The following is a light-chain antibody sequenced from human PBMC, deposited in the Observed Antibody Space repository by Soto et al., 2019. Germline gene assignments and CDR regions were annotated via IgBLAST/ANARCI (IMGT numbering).Light chain of an antibody. CDR3: QQYDNWPRT. J-gene: IGKJ1*01. V-gene: IGKV3-15*01. CDR2: YAS. Sequence: EIAVTQSPATLSLSPVMRATLSCRASQHISTNLAWYQQKPGQAPRLLIYYASTRATGIPDRFSGSGSGTEFTLTISSLQSGDSAVYYCQQYDNWPRTCGQGTKGDIK. CDR1: QHISTN.